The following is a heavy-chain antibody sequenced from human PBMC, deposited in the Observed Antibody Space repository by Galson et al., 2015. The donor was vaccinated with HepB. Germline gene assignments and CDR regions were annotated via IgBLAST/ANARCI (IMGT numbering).Heavy chain of an antibody. J-gene: IGHJ4*02. V-gene: IGHV3-30-3*01. CDR2: ISYDGSNK. D-gene: IGHD1-26*01. CDR3: AREVEYSGTDTPGDYFDY. Sequence: SLRLSCAASGFTFSSYAMHWVRQAPGKGLEWVAVISYDGSNKYYADSVKGRFTISRDNSKNTLYLQMNSLRAEDTAVYYCAREVEYSGTDTPGDYFDYWGQGTLVTVSS. CDR1: GFTFSSYA.